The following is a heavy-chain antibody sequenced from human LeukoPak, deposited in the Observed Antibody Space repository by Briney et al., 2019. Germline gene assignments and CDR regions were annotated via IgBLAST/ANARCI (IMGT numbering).Heavy chain of an antibody. CDR2: IYYSGST. Sequence: PSESLSLTCTVSGGSISSYYWSWIRQPPGKGLEWIGYIYYSGSTNYNPSLKSRVTISVDTSKNQFSLKLSSVTAADTAVYYCARDDYWGQGSLVTVSS. CDR3: ARDDY. CDR1: GGSISSYY. V-gene: IGHV4-59*01. J-gene: IGHJ4*02.